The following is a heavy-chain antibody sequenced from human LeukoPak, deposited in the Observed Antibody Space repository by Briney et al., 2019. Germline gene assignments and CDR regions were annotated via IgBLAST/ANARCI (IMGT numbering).Heavy chain of an antibody. D-gene: IGHD2-8*01. V-gene: IGHV3-23*01. Sequence: PGGSLRLSCAASGFTFSSYAMSWVRRAPGKGLEWGSAISGSGGSTYYADSVTGRFTISRDNSKNPLYLQMNSLRAEDTAVHHCAKDSPSITTGVCIDYWGQAPLVTVSS. CDR1: GFTFSSYA. J-gene: IGHJ4*02. CDR2: ISGSGGST. CDR3: AKDSPSITTGVCIDY.